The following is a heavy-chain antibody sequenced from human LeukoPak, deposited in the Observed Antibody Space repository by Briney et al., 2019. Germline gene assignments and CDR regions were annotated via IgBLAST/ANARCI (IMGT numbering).Heavy chain of an antibody. V-gene: IGHV3-23*01. Sequence: GGSLRLSCAASGFTFSNYAMSWVRQAPGKGLEWVSAISPNTFGTYYADSVKGRFTISRDNSRNTLYLQMNSLRAEDTALYYCAKDSLYQLQRPIDYWGQGTLVTVSS. D-gene: IGHD2-2*01. CDR2: ISPNTFGT. CDR3: AKDSLYQLQRPIDY. CDR1: GFTFSNYA. J-gene: IGHJ4*02.